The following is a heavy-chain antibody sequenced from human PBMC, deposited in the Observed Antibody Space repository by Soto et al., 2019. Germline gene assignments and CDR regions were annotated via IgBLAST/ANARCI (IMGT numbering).Heavy chain of an antibody. CDR1: GFTFSTYS. J-gene: IGHJ6*02. CDR3: ARYDSSGYYWPYYYYGMDV. V-gene: IGHV3-21*01. CDR2: ISSSSSYI. D-gene: IGHD3-22*01. Sequence: GGSLRLSCAASGFTFSTYSMNWVRQAPGKGLEWVSSISSSSSYIYYADSVKGRFTISRDNAKNSLYLQMNSLRAEDTAVYYCARYDSSGYYWPYYYYGMDVWGQGTTDTVSS.